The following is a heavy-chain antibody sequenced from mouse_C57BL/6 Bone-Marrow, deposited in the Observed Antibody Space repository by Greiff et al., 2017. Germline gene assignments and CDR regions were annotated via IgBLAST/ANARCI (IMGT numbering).Heavy chain of an antibody. V-gene: IGHV1-52*01. CDR2: IDPSDSET. CDR1: GYTFTSYW. Sequence: QVQLQQPGAELVRPGSSVKLSCKASGYTFTSYWMHWVKQRPIQGLEWIGNIDPSDSETHYNQKFKDKATLTVDKSSSTAYMQLSSLPSEDSAVYYCARRSYGNYYAMDYWGQGTSVTVSS. J-gene: IGHJ4*01. CDR3: ARRSYGNYYAMDY. D-gene: IGHD2-1*01.